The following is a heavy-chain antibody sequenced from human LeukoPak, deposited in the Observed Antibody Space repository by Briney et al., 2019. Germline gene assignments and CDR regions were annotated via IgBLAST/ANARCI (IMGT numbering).Heavy chain of an antibody. J-gene: IGHJ4*03. Sequence: PSETLSLTCAVYGGSFSRYYWSWIRQSPGKGLEWIAEINHRGDTNYNPSVKRRVTISVDTSRNQFSLKVASLTAADTAVYFCARGPTISETGYFDYWGQGTLVTVSS. D-gene: IGHD1-1*01. V-gene: IGHV4-34*01. CDR2: INHRGDT. CDR1: GGSFSRYY. CDR3: ARGPTISETGYFDY.